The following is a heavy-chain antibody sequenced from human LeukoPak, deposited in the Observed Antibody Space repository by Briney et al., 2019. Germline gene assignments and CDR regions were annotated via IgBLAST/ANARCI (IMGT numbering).Heavy chain of an antibody. D-gene: IGHD2-15*01. J-gene: IGHJ6*03. CDR2: IYTSGST. CDR3: AGSWGSRYYYYYYMDV. V-gene: IGHV4-4*07. Sequence: SETLSLTCTVSGGSISSYYWSWIRQPAGKGLEWIGRIYTSGSTNYNPSLKSRVTMSVDTSKNQFSLKLSSVTAADTAVYYCAGSWGSRYYYYYYMDVWGKGTTVTVSS. CDR1: GGSISSYY.